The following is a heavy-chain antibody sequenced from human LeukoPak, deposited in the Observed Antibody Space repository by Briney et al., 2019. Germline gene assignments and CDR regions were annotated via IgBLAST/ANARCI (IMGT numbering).Heavy chain of an antibody. V-gene: IGHV3-9*03. D-gene: IGHD5/OR15-5a*01. CDR2: ISWNGDIT. J-gene: IGHJ3*01. Sequence: GRSLRLSCAASGFIFDDYAMYWVRQAPGKGLEWVSGISWNGDITAYADSVKGRFTISRDNAKNALYLEMNSLRTEDVALYYCAKDVTPSVGPDAFDLWGQGTMVTVSS. CDR3: AKDVTPSVGPDAFDL. CDR1: GFIFDDYA.